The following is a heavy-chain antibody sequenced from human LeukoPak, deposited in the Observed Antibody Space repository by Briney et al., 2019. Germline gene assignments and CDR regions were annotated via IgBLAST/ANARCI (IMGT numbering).Heavy chain of an antibody. V-gene: IGHV4-39*01. D-gene: IGHD2-2*01. J-gene: IGHJ5*02. Sequence: PSETLSLTCTVSGGSISSSSYYWRWLRQPPGTGLEWIGCIYYSGSTYYNPSLKSRVTIPVDTSKNQFSLKLSSVTAADTAVYYCARLRGYCSSTSCPQGWFDPWGQGTLVTVSS. CDR2: IYYSGST. CDR1: GGSISSSSYY. CDR3: ARLRGYCSSTSCPQGWFDP.